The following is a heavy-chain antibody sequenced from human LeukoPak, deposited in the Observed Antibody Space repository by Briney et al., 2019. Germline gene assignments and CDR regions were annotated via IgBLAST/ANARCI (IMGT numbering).Heavy chain of an antibody. CDR2: IYHSGST. J-gene: IGHJ4*02. CDR1: GGSISSSNW. D-gene: IGHD6-19*01. V-gene: IGHV4-4*02. CDR3: VKERGTAVAGTPDH. Sequence: SETLSLTCAVSGGSISSSNWWSWVRQPPGKGLEWIGEIYHSGSTNYNPSLKSRVTISVDKSKNQFSLKLSSVTAADTAVYYCVKERGTAVAGTPDHWGQGTLVTVSS.